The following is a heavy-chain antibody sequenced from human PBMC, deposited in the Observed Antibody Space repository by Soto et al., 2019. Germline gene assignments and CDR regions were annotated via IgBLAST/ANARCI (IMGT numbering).Heavy chain of an antibody. CDR2: ISAYDGKT. V-gene: IGHV1-18*01. J-gene: IGHJ5*02. D-gene: IGHD3-3*01. Sequence: ASVKVSCKTSGYTFNTYGINWVRQAPGQGLELMGWISAYDGKTTYAEKFQGRVTLTTDPSTSTAYMELRSLRADDTAIYYCARDPNEFWTSYWFDPWGQGTTVTVSS. CDR3: ARDPNEFWTSYWFDP. CDR1: GYTFNTYG.